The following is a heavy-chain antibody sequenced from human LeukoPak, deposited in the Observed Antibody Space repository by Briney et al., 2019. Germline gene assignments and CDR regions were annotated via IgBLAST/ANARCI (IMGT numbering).Heavy chain of an antibody. Sequence: GASVKVSCKASGYTFTGYYMHWVRQAPGQGLEWMGWINPNSGGTNYAQKFQGRVTMTRDTSISTAYMELSRLRSDDTAVYYCARGSIVVAGTDSTYYYYYGMDVWGQGTTVTVSS. CDR1: GYTFTGYY. V-gene: IGHV1-2*02. CDR3: ARGSIVVAGTDSTYYYYYGMDV. CDR2: INPNSGGT. D-gene: IGHD6-19*01. J-gene: IGHJ6*02.